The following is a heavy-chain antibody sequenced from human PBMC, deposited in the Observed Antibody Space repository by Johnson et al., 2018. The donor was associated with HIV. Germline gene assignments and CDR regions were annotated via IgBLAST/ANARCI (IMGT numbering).Heavy chain of an antibody. D-gene: IGHD1-26*01. V-gene: IGHV3-7*05. J-gene: IGHJ3*02. CDR2: IKQDGSEK. CDR3: ARGGVGAGDALDI. Sequence: VQLVESGGGLVQPGGSLRLSCAASGFTFSSYWMSWVRQAPGKGLEWVANIKQDGSEKYYVDPVKGRFTISRDNAKNSLYLQMNSLRAEDTAVYYCARGGVGAGDALDIWGQGTMVTVSS. CDR1: GFTFSSYW.